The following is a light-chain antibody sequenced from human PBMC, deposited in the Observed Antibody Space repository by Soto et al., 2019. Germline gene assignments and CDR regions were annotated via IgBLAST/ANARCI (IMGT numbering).Light chain of an antibody. CDR3: CSYGGNDNYV. J-gene: IGLJ1*01. CDR1: SSDVGGYNY. Sequence: LTQPPSASGSPGQAVAISCTGTSSDVGGYNYVSWYQQHPGKAPKLLIYEVTKRPSGVPDRFSGSKSGNTASLTVSGLQAEDEADYYCCSYGGNDNYVFGTGTKVTVL. V-gene: IGLV2-8*01. CDR2: EVT.